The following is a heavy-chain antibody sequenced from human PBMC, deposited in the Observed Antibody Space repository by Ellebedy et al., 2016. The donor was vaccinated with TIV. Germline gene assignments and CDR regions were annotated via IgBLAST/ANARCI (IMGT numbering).Heavy chain of an antibody. CDR3: ARAEPKSSAYYYYYMDV. J-gene: IGHJ6*03. D-gene: IGHD6-25*01. V-gene: IGHV4-61*01. CDR1: GGSVSSGSYY. CDR2: TYNSGRT. Sequence: SETLSLTXTVSGGSVSSGSYYWSWIRQTPRKGLEWIGGTYNSGRTEYNPSLKSRVTISVDTSKNQFSLKLSSVTAADTAVYYCARAEPKSSAYYYYYMDVWGKGTTVTVSS.